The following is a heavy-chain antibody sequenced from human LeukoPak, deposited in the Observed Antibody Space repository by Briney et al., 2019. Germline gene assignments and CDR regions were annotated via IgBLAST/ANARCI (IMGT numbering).Heavy chain of an antibody. Sequence: SETLSLTCAVYGGSFSGYYWSWIRQPPGKGLEWIGEINHSGSTNYNPSLKSRVTISVDTSKNQFSLKLSSVTAADTAVYYCASLYCSGGSCYPVRWGQGTTVTVSS. CDR2: INHSGST. CDR1: GGSFSGYY. V-gene: IGHV4-34*01. CDR3: ASLYCSGGSCYPVR. D-gene: IGHD2-15*01. J-gene: IGHJ6*02.